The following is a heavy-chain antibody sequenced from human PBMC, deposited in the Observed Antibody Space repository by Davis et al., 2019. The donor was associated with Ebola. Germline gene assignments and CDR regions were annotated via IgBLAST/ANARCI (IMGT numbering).Heavy chain of an antibody. CDR3: AKDFNIVATFYFDY. D-gene: IGHD5-12*01. CDR2: ISGSGGST. J-gene: IGHJ4*02. V-gene: IGHV3-23*01. CDR1: GFTFSHNA. Sequence: GESLKISCAVSGFTFSHNAMSWVRQAPGKGLEWVSGISGSGGSTYYADSVKGRFTISRDNSKNTLYLQMNSLRAEDTAVYYCAKDFNIVATFYFDYWGQGTLVSVSS.